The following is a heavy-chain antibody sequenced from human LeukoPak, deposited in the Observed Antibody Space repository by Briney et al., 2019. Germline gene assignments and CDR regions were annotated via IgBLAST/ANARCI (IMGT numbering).Heavy chain of an antibody. CDR3: AKHGTYYDFWSGQYYFDH. J-gene: IGHJ4*02. CDR2: ISGSGDST. V-gene: IGHV3-23*01. CDR1: GFTFSSYG. Sequence: GRSLRLSCAASGFTFSSYGMHWVRQAPGKGLEWVSGISGSGDSTNYADSVKGRFTISRDNSRNTLYLQMNSLRAEDTAVYYCAKHGTYYDFWSGQYYFDHWGQGTLVTVSS. D-gene: IGHD3-3*01.